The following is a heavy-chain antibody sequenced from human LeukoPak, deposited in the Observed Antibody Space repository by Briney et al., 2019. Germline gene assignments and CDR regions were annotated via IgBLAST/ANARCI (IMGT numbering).Heavy chain of an antibody. Sequence: GGSLRLSCAASGLTFSSHWMHWVRQAPGKGLEWVAVIWNNENIKYYADSVKGRFTVSRDNSKNTLYLQMNSLRAEDTAIYYCAREIAVAGLDYWGQGTLVTVSS. V-gene: IGHV3-33*08. D-gene: IGHD6-19*01. CDR3: AREIAVAGLDY. J-gene: IGHJ4*02. CDR2: IWNNENIK. CDR1: GLTFSSHW.